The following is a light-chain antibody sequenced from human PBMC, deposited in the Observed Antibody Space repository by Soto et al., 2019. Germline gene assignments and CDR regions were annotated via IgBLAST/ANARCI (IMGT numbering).Light chain of an antibody. J-gene: IGKJ1*01. V-gene: IGKV3-20*01. Sequence: EIVLPQSPGTMSLSPGERSPLSRRASQRLSSNYLAWFQQKPGQAPRLLIYGASSRATGIPDRFSGSGSGTDFTLTIPRLEPEEFAVYYCMKYGSSVWTVGKGNKVDIK. CDR1: QRLSSNY. CDR3: MKYGSSVWT. CDR2: GAS.